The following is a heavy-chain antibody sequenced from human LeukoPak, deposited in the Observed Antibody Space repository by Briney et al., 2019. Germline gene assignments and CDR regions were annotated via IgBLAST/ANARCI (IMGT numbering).Heavy chain of an antibody. Sequence: GGSLRLSCAAPGFTFSSYAMSWVRQAPGKGLEWVSVISNSAGSTFYADSVKGRFTISRDNSKNTLYLQMNSLRAEDTAVYYCAKRASGSGTSLYYFDYWGQGTLVTVSS. D-gene: IGHD3-10*01. J-gene: IGHJ4*02. CDR1: GFTFSSYA. V-gene: IGHV3-23*01. CDR3: AKRASGSGTSLYYFDY. CDR2: ISNSAGST.